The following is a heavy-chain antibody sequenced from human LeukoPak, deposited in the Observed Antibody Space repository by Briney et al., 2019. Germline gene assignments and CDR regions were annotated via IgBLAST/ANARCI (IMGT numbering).Heavy chain of an antibody. D-gene: IGHD3-10*01. CDR2: ISYDGSNK. J-gene: IGHJ4*02. V-gene: IGHV3-30*18. CDR3: AKRDPYGSGSYPVDY. Sequence: PGGSLRLSCAASGFAFSRYGMHWVRQATGKRLEWVALISYDGSNKYYADSVKGRFTISRDNSKNTLYLQMNSLRPEDTAVYYCAKRDPYGSGSYPVDYWGQGTLVTVSS. CDR1: GFAFSRYG.